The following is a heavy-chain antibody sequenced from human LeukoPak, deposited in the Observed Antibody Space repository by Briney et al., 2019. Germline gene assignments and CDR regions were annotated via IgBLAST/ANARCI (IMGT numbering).Heavy chain of an antibody. J-gene: IGHJ4*02. Sequence: PGGSLRLSCAASGFTFASYAMSWVRQTPGKGLEWVSVVIGSVGSTDYADSVRGRFTISRDNSKNTLYLQMNSLRAEDTAVYYRARWSRSGFDYWGQGTLVTVSS. CDR3: ARWSRSGFDY. D-gene: IGHD6-6*01. CDR1: GFTFASYA. CDR2: VIGSVGST. V-gene: IGHV3-23*01.